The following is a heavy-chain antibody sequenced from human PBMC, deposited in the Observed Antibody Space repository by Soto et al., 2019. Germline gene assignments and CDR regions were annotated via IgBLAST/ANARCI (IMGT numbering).Heavy chain of an antibody. D-gene: IGHD6-13*01. CDR2: ISYDGGNK. V-gene: IGHV3-30-3*01. J-gene: IGHJ6*02. CDR3: ARAGGSSWYEYYYYGMDV. Sequence: GGSLRLSCAASGFTFSSYAMHWVRQAPGKGLEWVAVISYDGGNKYYADSVKGRFTISRDNSKNTLYLQMDSLRAEDTAVYYCARAGGSSWYEYYYYGMDVWGQGTTVTVYS. CDR1: GFTFSSYA.